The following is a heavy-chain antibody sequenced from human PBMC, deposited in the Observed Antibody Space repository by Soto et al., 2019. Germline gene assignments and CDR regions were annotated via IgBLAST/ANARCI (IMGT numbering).Heavy chain of an antibody. J-gene: IGHJ4*02. CDR1: GGTFSSYA. V-gene: IGHV1-69*13. CDR2: IIPIFGTA. D-gene: IGHD5-18*01. Sequence: SVKVSCKASGGTFSSYAISWVRQAPGQGLEWMGGIIPIFGTANYAQKFQGRVTITADESTSTAYMELSSLRSEDTALYYCAVAGRYSYGYAEVLDYWGQGTLVTVSS. CDR3: AVAGRYSYGYAEVLDY.